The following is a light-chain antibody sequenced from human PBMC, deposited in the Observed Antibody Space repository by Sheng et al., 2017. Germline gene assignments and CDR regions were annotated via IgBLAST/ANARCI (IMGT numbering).Light chain of an antibody. Sequence: DIQLTQSPSFLSASVGDRVTITCRASQGISSYLAWYQQKPGKAPKLLIYAASTLQSGVPSRFSGSGSGTEFTLTISSLQPEDFATYYCQQLNSYLWTFGQGTKVGNQT. CDR3: QQLNSYLWT. CDR2: AAS. J-gene: IGKJ1*01. CDR1: QGISSY. V-gene: IGKV1-9*01.